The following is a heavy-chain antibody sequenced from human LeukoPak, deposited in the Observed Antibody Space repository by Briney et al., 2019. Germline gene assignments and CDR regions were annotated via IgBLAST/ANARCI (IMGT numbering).Heavy chain of an antibody. CDR2: IYPDDSDT. CDR3: AREKGYEFDF. J-gene: IGHJ4*02. Sequence: GESLKISCEGSGYSFANYWIGWVRQMPGKGLEWMGIIYPDDSDTRYSPSFQGQVTISVDKSIRTAYLQWSSLNASDTAMYYCAREKGYEFDFWGQGALVTVSS. D-gene: IGHD2-2*01. V-gene: IGHV5-51*01. CDR1: GYSFANYW.